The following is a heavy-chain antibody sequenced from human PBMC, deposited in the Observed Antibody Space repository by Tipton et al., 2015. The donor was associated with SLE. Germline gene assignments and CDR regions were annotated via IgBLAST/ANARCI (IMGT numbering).Heavy chain of an antibody. CDR1: GFTFDDYA. Sequence: SLRLSCAASGFTFDDYAMHWVRQAPGKGLEWVSSISWNSGSIVYADSVKGRFTISRDNAKNSLYLQMNSLRAEDTALYYCAKEVYGGNLYYYFDPWGRGTLVTVSS. J-gene: IGHJ2*01. CDR2: ISWNSGSI. V-gene: IGHV3-9*01. D-gene: IGHD4-23*01. CDR3: AKEVYGGNLYYYFDP.